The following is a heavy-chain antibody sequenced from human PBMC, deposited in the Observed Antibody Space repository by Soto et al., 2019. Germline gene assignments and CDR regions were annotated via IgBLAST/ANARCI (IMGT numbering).Heavy chain of an antibody. CDR1: GYTFSRYG. J-gene: IGHJ6*02. D-gene: IGHD2-8*01. CDR2: ISGYNGDT. V-gene: IGHV1-18*01. Sequence: QGQLVQSGPEVKKPGASVKVSCKTSGYTFSRYGSSWVRQAPGQGLEWMGLISGYNGDTNYAQKVQGRVTMTIDTSTYTAYMKSRSLKSDDPAIYYCAKNGQPTYYYYGMYVCGQGTTVSVSS. CDR3: AKNGQPTYYYYGMYV.